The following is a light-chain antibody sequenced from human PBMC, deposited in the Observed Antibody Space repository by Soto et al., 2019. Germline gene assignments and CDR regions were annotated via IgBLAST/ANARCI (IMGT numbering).Light chain of an antibody. Sequence: QSVLTQPPSVSGAPGQRVTISCTGSSSNIGAGYDVHWYQRLPGTAPKLLIYGNTTRPSGVPDRFSGSKSDTSASLAITGLQAEDEADYYCQSYDSSLITYVFGTGTKLTVL. CDR1: SSNIGAGYD. CDR3: QSYDSSLITYV. J-gene: IGLJ1*01. V-gene: IGLV1-40*01. CDR2: GNT.